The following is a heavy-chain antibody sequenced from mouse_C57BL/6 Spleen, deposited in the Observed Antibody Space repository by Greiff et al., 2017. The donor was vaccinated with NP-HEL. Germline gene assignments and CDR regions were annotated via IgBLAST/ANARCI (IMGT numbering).Heavy chain of an antibody. CDR1: GYTFTEYT. Sequence: QVQLQQSGAELVKPGASVKLSCKASGYTFTEYTIYWVNQRSGQGLEWIGWFYPGSGSIKYNEKFKDKDTLTADKSSSTVYMELSRLTSEDSAVYFCARHEEGGNYFDYWGQGTTLTVSS. D-gene: IGHD1-1*02. CDR2: FYPGSGSI. CDR3: ARHEEGGNYFDY. J-gene: IGHJ2*01. V-gene: IGHV1-62-2*01.